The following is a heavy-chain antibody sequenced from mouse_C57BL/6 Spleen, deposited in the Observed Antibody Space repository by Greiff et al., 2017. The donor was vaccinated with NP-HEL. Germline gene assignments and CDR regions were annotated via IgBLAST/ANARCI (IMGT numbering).Heavy chain of an antibody. CDR2: IYPGDGDT. Sequence: QVHVKQSGAELVKPGASVKISCKASGYAFSSYWMNWVKQRPGKGLEWIGQIYPGDGDTNYNGKFKGKATLTADKSSSTAYMQLSSLTSEDSAVYFCARGGDYGSHFDYWGQGTTLTVSS. CDR1: GYAFSSYW. CDR3: ARGGDYGSHFDY. D-gene: IGHD1-1*01. J-gene: IGHJ2*01. V-gene: IGHV1-80*01.